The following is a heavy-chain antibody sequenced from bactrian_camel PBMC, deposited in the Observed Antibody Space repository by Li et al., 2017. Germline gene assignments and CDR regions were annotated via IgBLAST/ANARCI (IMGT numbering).Heavy chain of an antibody. Sequence: VQLVESGGGSVQAGGSLRLSCAVSVSSANDYCLGWLRQAPGKEREGVARISTIGGSALYADSVKGRFTISHDHAKNTLYLEMNRLKPEDTGMYYCAADLRGRCKFWPHSELGYWGQGTQVTVS. CDR3: AADLRGRCKFWPHSELGY. CDR1: VSSANDYC. J-gene: IGHJ6*01. V-gene: IGHV3S66*01. D-gene: IGHD1*01. CDR2: ISTIGGSA.